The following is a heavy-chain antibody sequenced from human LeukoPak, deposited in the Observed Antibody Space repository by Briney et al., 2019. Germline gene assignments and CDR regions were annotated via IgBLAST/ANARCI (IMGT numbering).Heavy chain of an antibody. V-gene: IGHV3-53*01. Sequence: GGSLRLSCAAAEFTVSSNYMSWVRQAPGKGLEWVPVIYRDGSTYYADSVKGRFTISRDNSKNTMYLQMNSLGAEDTAVYYCATSPSYYGSAHYFDHWGQGTPVTVSS. CDR2: IYRDGST. CDR1: EFTVSSNY. J-gene: IGHJ4*02. D-gene: IGHD3-10*01. CDR3: ATSPSYYGSAHYFDH.